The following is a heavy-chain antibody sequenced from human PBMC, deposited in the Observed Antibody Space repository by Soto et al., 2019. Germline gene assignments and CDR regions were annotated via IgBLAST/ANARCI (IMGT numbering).Heavy chain of an antibody. D-gene: IGHD2-2*01. Sequence: QVQLQQWGAGLLKPSETLSLTCAVYGGSFSGYYWSWLRQPPGKGLEWIGEINHSGSTNYNPSLKSRVNISVDTSKNQFSLKLSSVTAADTAVYYCARAYIVVVPAAMRPYNWFDPWGQGTLVTVSS. CDR1: GGSFSGYY. CDR3: ARAYIVVVPAAMRPYNWFDP. V-gene: IGHV4-34*01. J-gene: IGHJ5*02. CDR2: INHSGST.